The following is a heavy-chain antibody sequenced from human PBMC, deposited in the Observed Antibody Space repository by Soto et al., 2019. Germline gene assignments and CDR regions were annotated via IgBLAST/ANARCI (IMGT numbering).Heavy chain of an antibody. D-gene: IGHD6-13*01. CDR2: INHSGST. CDR3: ASNPYSSSGYAFDI. Sequence: QVQLQQWGAGLLKPSETLSLTCAVYGGSFSGYYWSWIRQPPGKGLEWIGEINHSGSTNYNPSLKSRVTISVDTSKNRSAPKLSSVTAADTAVYYCASNPYSSSGYAFDIWGQGTMVTVSS. CDR1: GGSFSGYY. V-gene: IGHV4-34*01. J-gene: IGHJ3*02.